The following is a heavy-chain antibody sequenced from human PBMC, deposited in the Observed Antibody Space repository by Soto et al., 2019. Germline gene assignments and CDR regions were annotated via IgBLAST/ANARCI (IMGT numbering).Heavy chain of an antibody. V-gene: IGHV1-18*01. D-gene: IGHD6-19*01. CDR3: ARDNGQGLVSD. CDR2: ISTYNGNT. J-gene: IGHJ1*01. CDR1: GYIFTSHG. Sequence: QVQLVQSGAEVKKPGASVKVSCKASGYIFTSHGISGVRQAPGHGLEWMGRISTYNGNTKYAQKLKGRVTMTTDTSAIIAYMELRSLRSDDTAVYYCARDNGQGLVSDWGQGTLVTVSS.